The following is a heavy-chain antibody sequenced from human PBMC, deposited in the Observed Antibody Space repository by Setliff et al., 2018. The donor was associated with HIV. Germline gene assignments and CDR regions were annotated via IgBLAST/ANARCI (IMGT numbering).Heavy chain of an antibody. CDR1: GDTFTSYE. J-gene: IGHJ3*02. D-gene: IGHD3-3*01. CDR3: ARALPLEWSHDGFDI. V-gene: IGHV1-8*01. Sequence: ASVKVSCKASGDTFTSYEINWVRQATGQGLEWMGWMNPRSGKVGHAQKFQGRITMTRNTSISTVYMELSSLGSEDTAVYYCARALPLEWSHDGFDIWGQGTMVTVSS. CDR2: MNPRSGKV.